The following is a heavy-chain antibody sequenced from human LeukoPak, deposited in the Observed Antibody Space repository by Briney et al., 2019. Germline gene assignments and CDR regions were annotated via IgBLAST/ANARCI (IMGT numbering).Heavy chain of an antibody. CDR2: IIPIFGTA. CDR3: ARYRYSSSWYQIMFEPNNWFDP. Sequence: ASVKVSCKASGGTFSSYAISWVRQAPGQGLEWMGGIIPIFGTANYAQKFQGGVTITADESTSTAYMELSSLRSEDTAVYYCARYRYSSSWYQIMFEPNNWFDPWGQGTLVTVSS. J-gene: IGHJ5*02. V-gene: IGHV1-69*13. D-gene: IGHD6-13*01. CDR1: GGTFSSYA.